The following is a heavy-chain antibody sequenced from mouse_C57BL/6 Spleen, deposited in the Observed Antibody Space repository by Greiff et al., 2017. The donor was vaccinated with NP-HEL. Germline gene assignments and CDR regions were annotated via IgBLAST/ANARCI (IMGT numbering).Heavy chain of an antibody. J-gene: IGHJ1*03. CDR2: IRNKANGYTT. V-gene: IGHV7-3*01. D-gene: IGHD2-1*01. CDR1: GFTFTDYY. CDR3: ARSQYGNYWYFDV. Sequence: EVKLQESGGGLVQPGGSLSLSCAASGFTFTDYYMSWVRQPPGKALEWLGFIRNKANGYTTEYSASVKGRFTISRDNSQSILYLQMNALRAEDSATYYCARSQYGNYWYFDVWGTGTTVTVSS.